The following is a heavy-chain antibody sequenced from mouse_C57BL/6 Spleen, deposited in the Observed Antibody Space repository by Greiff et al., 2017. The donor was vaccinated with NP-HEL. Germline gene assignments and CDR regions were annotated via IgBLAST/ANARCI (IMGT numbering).Heavy chain of an antibody. V-gene: IGHV5-17*01. D-gene: IGHD1-1*01. J-gene: IGHJ4*01. CDR2: ISSGSSTI. CDR3: ARKGSTVVAGDYYAMDY. CDR1: GFTFSDYG. Sequence: EVKLMESGGGLVKPGGSLKLSCAASGFTFSDYGMHWVRQAPEKGLEWVAYISSGSSTIYYADTVKGRFTISRDNAKNTLFQQMTSLRSEDTAMYYCARKGSTVVAGDYYAMDYWGQGTSVPVSS.